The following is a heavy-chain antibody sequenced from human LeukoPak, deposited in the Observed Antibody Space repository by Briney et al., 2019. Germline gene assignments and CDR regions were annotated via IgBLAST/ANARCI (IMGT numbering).Heavy chain of an antibody. V-gene: IGHV3-48*01. D-gene: IGHD3-10*01. J-gene: IGHJ6*03. CDR3: ARDFGALRKGSGRYVDV. CDR2: ISSSSSTI. CDR1: GFTFSSYS. Sequence: PGGSLRLSCAASGFTFSSYSMNWVRQAPGKGLEWVSYISSSSSTIYYADSVKGRFTISRDNAKNSLYLQMNSLRAEDTAVYYCARDFGALRKGSGRYVDVWGKGTTVTVSS.